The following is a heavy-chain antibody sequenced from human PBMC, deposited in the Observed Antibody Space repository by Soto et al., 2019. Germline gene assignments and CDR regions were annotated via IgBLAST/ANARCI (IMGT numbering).Heavy chain of an antibody. V-gene: IGHV4-59*01. D-gene: IGHD2-2*01. CDR2: IYYSGST. Sequence: TLSLTCTVSGGSISSYYWSWIRQPPGKGPEWIGYIYYSGSTNYNPSLKSRVTISVDTSKNQFSLKLSSVTAADTAVYYCARQNNYAHPANWFDPWGQGTLVTVSS. J-gene: IGHJ5*02. CDR1: GGSISSYY. CDR3: ARQNNYAHPANWFDP.